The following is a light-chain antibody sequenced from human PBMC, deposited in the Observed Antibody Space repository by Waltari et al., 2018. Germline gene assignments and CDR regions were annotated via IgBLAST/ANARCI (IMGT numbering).Light chain of an antibody. CDR1: QSLVHRDGNTY. Sequence: DIVMTQTPLSSPVTLGQPASISCRSSQSLVHRDGNTYLSWLQQRPGQPPRLLIYKLSNRFSGVPDRFSGSGAGTDFTLKISRVEAEDVGVYYCMQATQFPYTFGQGTKLEIK. CDR3: MQATQFPYT. CDR2: KLS. J-gene: IGKJ2*01. V-gene: IGKV2-24*01.